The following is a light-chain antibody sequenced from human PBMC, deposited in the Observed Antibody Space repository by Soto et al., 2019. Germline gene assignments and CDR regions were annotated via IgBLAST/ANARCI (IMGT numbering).Light chain of an antibody. CDR2: WAS. V-gene: IGKV4-1*01. Sequence: DIVMTQSPDSLAVSLGERATINCKSSQSVLYSSNNKNYLAWYPQKPGQPPKLLIYWASTRDSGVPDRFSGSGSGTDFTLTISSLQAEDVAVYYCQQYYSTWTFGQGTKVEIK. CDR1: QSVLYSSNNKNY. J-gene: IGKJ1*01. CDR3: QQYYSTWT.